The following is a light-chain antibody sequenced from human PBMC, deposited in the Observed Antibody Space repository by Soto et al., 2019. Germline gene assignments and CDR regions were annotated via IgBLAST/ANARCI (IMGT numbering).Light chain of an antibody. CDR3: QHFVNSLKWT. CDR1: QRVSSTY. J-gene: IGKJ1*01. CDR2: GAS. Sequence: EIVLTQSPGTLSLSPGERATLSCRASQRVSSTYLIWYQQKPGQAPRVLIYGASSRATGVRDRCSGGGSGTDFTLTISRLEPEDFAVYYCQHFVNSLKWTFGQGTKVDIK. V-gene: IGKV3-20*01.